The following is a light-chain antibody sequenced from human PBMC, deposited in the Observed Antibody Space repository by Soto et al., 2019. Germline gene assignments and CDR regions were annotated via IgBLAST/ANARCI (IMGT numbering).Light chain of an antibody. J-gene: IGLJ1*01. CDR1: NTDFANNNL. Sequence: QSALTQPASVSESPGQSLTITCTGNNTDFANNNLVSWFQQHPGKAPKLIIYEVTDRPSGVSNRFSGSKSGNTASLTISGLQAEDEAEYYCSSYTNINTRACVFGTGTKVTVL. CDR2: EVT. CDR3: SSYTNINTRACV. V-gene: IGLV2-14*02.